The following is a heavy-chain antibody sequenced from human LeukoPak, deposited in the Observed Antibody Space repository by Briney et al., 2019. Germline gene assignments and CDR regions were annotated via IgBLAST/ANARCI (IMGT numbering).Heavy chain of an antibody. D-gene: IGHD6-13*01. CDR2: SNPNGGDT. CDR3: ARDSGSSTWEYSLDS. CDR1: GYTFTSYG. V-gene: IGHV1-2*04. Sequence: ASVKVSCKASGYTFTSYGISWVRQAPGQGLEWMGWSNPNGGDTNYAPKFQGWVSLTWDTSISTAYMELRRLTSDDTAIYYCARDSGSSTWEYSLDSWGPGTLVTVSS. J-gene: IGHJ4*02.